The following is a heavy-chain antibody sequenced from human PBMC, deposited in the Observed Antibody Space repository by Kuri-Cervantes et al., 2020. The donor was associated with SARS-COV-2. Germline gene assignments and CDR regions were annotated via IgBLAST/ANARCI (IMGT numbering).Heavy chain of an antibody. CDR1: GYTLTELS. Sequence: ASVKVSCKVSGYTLTELSMHWVQQAPGKGLEWMGGFDPEDGETIYAQKFQGGVTMTEDTSTDTAYMELSSLRSEDTAVYYCARDRGTDDAFDIWGQGTMVTVSS. CDR2: FDPEDGET. J-gene: IGHJ3*02. D-gene: IGHD1-1*01. CDR3: ARDRGTDDAFDI. V-gene: IGHV1-24*01.